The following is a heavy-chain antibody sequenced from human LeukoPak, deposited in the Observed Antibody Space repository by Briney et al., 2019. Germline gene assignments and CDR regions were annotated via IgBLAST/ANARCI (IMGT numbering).Heavy chain of an antibody. CDR2: IWYDGSNK. Sequence: PGGSLRLSCAASGFTFSSYGMHWVRQAPGKGLEWVAVIWYDGSNKYYADSVKGRFTISRDNSKNTLYLQMNSLRAEDTAVYYCARAEYSSGWSHGDYWGQGTLVTVSS. D-gene: IGHD6-19*01. CDR1: GFTFSSYG. J-gene: IGHJ4*02. CDR3: ARAEYSSGWSHGDY. V-gene: IGHV3-33*01.